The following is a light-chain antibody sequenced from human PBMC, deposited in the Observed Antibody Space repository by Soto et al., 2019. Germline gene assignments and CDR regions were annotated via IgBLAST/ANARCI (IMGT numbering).Light chain of an antibody. CDR1: SGYSNYK. J-gene: IGLJ2*01. V-gene: IGLV9-49*01. Sequence: QSVLTQPPSASASLGASVTLTCTLSSGYSNYKVDWYQQRPGKGPRFVMRVGTGGIVGSKGDGTPDRFSVLGSGLNRYLTIKNIQEEDESDYHCGADHGSGNNFVSLFGGGTQLTVL. CDR3: GADHGSGNNFVSL. CDR2: VGTGGIVG.